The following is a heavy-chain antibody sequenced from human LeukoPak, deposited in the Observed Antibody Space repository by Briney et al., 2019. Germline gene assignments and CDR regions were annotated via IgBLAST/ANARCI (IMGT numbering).Heavy chain of an antibody. D-gene: IGHD6-19*01. J-gene: IGHJ4*02. V-gene: IGHV3-23*01. CDR1: GFTFSSYG. CDR2: ISGSGGST. Sequence: GGSLRLSCAASGFTFSSYGMSWVRQAPGKGLEWVSAISGSGGSTYYADSVKGRFTISRDNSKNTLYLQMNSLRAEDTAVYCCAKRLYSSGWLYDYWGQGTLVTVSS. CDR3: AKRLYSSGWLYDY.